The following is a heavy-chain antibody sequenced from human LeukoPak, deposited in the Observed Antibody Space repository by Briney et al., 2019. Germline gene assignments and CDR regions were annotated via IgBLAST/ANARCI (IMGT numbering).Heavy chain of an antibody. J-gene: IGHJ4*02. CDR3: ARGRSGGWYYFDY. D-gene: IGHD6-19*01. Sequence: PGGSLRLSCAASGFTFSSYSMNWVRQAPGKGLEWVSYISSSSSTIYYADSVKGRFTISRDNAKNSLYLQMNSLRAEDTAVYYCARGRSGGWYYFDYWGQGTLVTVSS. CDR2: ISSSSSTI. V-gene: IGHV3-48*01. CDR1: GFTFSSYS.